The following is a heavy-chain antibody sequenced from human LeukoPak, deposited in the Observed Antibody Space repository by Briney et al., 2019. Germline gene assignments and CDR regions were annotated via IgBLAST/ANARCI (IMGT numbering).Heavy chain of an antibody. V-gene: IGHV3-21*01. J-gene: IGHJ4*02. D-gene: IGHD6-13*01. CDR1: GFTVRHYS. CDR2: ISRTSSYI. Sequence: GGSLPLPCVASGFTVRHYSMNWLRPPPARGVEWVSSISRTSSYIYYAGAVKGRFTISRDNAKNSLYLQMNSLRAEDMAVYDCAGGSSSWVYWGPGTLVTVSS. CDR3: AGGSSSWVY.